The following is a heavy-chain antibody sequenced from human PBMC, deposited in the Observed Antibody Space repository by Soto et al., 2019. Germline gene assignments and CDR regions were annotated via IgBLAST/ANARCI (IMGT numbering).Heavy chain of an antibody. J-gene: IGHJ6*03. CDR2: ISNNGAHT. D-gene: IGHD6-13*01. CDR1: GFTFSNYE. V-gene: IGHV3-64*01. Sequence: EAQLVESGGALAQPGGSLRLSGEASGFTFSNYEMTWVPQPPGKGREYVSGISNNGAHTDYAKSVKGRFTISRDNSENTLYLQMGSLRAEDMALYYCARRGYGSRWPNVYMDVWGKGTTVTVSS. CDR3: ARRGYGSRWPNVYMDV.